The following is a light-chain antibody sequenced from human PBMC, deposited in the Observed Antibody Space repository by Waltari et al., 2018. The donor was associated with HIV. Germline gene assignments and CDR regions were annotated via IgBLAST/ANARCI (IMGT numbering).Light chain of an antibody. J-gene: IGKJ2*01. CDR3: HQYGATPRT. V-gene: IGKV3-20*01. CDR2: DAS. Sequence: EIVLTQSPDTLSLSPGERAALPCRASQSVASSRLAWYQQRPGQAPRLLIYDASNRATGIPDRFSGSRSGTDFTLTVSRLEPEDFAVYYCHQYGATPRTFGQGTKLEIK. CDR1: QSVASSR.